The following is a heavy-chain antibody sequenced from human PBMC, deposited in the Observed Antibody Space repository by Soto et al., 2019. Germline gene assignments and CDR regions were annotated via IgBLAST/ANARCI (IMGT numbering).Heavy chain of an antibody. CDR2: INPSGGST. J-gene: IGHJ5*02. V-gene: IGHV1-46*01. D-gene: IGHD2-15*01. Sequence: QVQLVQSGAEVKKPGASVKVSCKASGYTFTSYYMHWVRQAPGQGLEWMGIINPSGGSTSYAQKFQGRVTMTRDTSTSTVYMELSSLRSEYTAVYYCARDGCSGGSCYPKNNWFDPWGQGTLVTVSS. CDR1: GYTFTSYY. CDR3: ARDGCSGGSCYPKNNWFDP.